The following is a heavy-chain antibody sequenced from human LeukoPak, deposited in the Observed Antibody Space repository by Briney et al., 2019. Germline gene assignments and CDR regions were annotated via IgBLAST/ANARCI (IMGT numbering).Heavy chain of an antibody. D-gene: IGHD3/OR15-3a*01. CDR2: IYYSGST. CDR1: GGSFSGYY. V-gene: IGHV4-31*11. Sequence: SETLSLTCAVYGGSFSGYYWSWIRQHPGKGLEWIGYIYYSGSTYYNPSLKSRVTISVDTSKNQFSLKLSSVTAADTAVYYCARVDSGGLGYWGQGTLVTVSS. J-gene: IGHJ4*02. CDR3: ARVDSGGLGY.